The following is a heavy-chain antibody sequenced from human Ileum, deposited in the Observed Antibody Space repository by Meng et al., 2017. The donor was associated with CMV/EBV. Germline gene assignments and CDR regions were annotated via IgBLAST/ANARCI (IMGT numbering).Heavy chain of an antibody. V-gene: IGHV3-74*01. CDR3: AADYSSSW. Sequence: VQLVEVGGCLFPPGWSLRLSCAASGLTFSNYWMNWVRQAPGKGLVWVSSISRDGNIISYADSVKGRFAISRDNAKNTVYLQMNSLSAEDTAVYYCAADYSSSWWGQGTLVTVSS. CDR2: ISRDGNII. J-gene: IGHJ4*02. D-gene: IGHD6-13*01. CDR1: GLTFSNYW.